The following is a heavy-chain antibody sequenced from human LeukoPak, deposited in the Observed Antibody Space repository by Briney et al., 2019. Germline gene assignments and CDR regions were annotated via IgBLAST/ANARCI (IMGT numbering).Heavy chain of an antibody. J-gene: IGHJ4*02. CDR1: GYTFIAYY. D-gene: IGHD2-15*01. CDR2: INPNSGGT. CDR3: ARAIVVVVAATLGY. Sequence: ASVKVSCKASGYTFIAYYMHWVRQAPGQGLEWMGWINPNSGGTNYAQKFQGRVTMTRDTSISTAYMELSRLRSDDTAVYYCARAIVVVVAATLGYWGQGTLVTVSS. V-gene: IGHV1-2*02.